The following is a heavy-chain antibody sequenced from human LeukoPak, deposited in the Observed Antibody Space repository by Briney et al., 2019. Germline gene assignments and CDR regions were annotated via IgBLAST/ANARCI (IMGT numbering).Heavy chain of an antibody. V-gene: IGHV4-39*01. J-gene: IGHJ4*02. CDR3: ASRYCTTSNHHLSGDS. Sequence: SETLSLTCSVSGASISSNHYCSGWIRQSPGKGLESLASFYSTVNTYYNPSLQSRLSMSVDTSKNQISLKLTSVTAVDTAVYFCASRYCTTSNHHLSGDSWGQGTLVTVSS. D-gene: IGHD2-8*01. CDR2: FYSTVNT. CDR1: GASISSNHYC.